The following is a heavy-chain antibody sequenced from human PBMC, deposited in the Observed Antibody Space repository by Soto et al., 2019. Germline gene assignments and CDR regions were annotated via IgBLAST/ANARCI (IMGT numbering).Heavy chain of an antibody. D-gene: IGHD3-10*01. Sequence: GASVKVSCKASGFTFTSSAVQGVRQARGQRLEWIGWIVVGSGNTNYAQKFQERVTITRDMSTSTAYMELSSLRSEDTAVYYCAALTIVRHFSDAFDIWGQGTMVTVSS. CDR2: IVVGSGNT. CDR3: AALTIVRHFSDAFDI. CDR1: GFTFTSSA. V-gene: IGHV1-58*01. J-gene: IGHJ3*02.